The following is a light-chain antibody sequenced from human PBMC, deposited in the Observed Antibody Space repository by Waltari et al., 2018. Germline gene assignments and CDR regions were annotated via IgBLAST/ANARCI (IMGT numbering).Light chain of an antibody. V-gene: IGKV3-11*01. CDR3: QQRTTWWT. CDR1: QSVGIY. J-gene: IGKJ1*01. CDR2: DAS. Sequence: EVVLTQSPATLSLSPGERATLSCRASQSVGIYLAWYQQKPGQTPRLLMYDASTRATGTPARFSGSASGTDFTLTISSLEPDDSAVYYCQQRTTWWTFGQGTKVEIK.